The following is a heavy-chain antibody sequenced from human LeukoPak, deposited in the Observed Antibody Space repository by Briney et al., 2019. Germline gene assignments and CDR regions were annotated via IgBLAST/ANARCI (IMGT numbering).Heavy chain of an antibody. Sequence: GGSLRLSCAASGFSFNTYAMHWARQAPGKGLEYVSAISSNGDSTYYANSVKGRFTISRDNSKKTPFLQMGSLRAEDMAVYYCVRDSGGDAYNDYFDSWGQGTLVTVSS. CDR1: GFSFNTYA. CDR3: VRDSGGDAYNDYFDS. D-gene: IGHD5-24*01. J-gene: IGHJ4*02. CDR2: ISSNGDST. V-gene: IGHV3-64*01.